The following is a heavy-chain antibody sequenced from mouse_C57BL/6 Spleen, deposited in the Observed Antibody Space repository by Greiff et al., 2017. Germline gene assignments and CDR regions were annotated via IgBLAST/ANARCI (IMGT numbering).Heavy chain of an antibody. CDR3: ARAPYDYDDYYAMDY. J-gene: IGHJ4*01. V-gene: IGHV5-4*03. Sequence: EVKLVESGGGLVKPGGSLKLSCAASGFTFSSYAMSWVRQTPEKRLEWVATISDGGSYTYYPDNVQGRFTISRDNAKNNLYLQMIHLKSEDTAMYYCARAPYDYDDYYAMDYWGQGTSVTVSS. D-gene: IGHD2-4*01. CDR1: GFTFSSYA. CDR2: ISDGGSYT.